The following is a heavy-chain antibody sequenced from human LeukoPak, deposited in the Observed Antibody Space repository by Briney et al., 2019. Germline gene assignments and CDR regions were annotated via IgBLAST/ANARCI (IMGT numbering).Heavy chain of an antibody. CDR2: IYSGGST. D-gene: IGHD2-2*01. CDR1: GFTFSDYY. J-gene: IGHJ4*02. CDR3: ARKEYQLLGFDY. Sequence: GGSLRLSCAASGFTFSDYYMSWVRQAPGKGLEWVSVIYSGGSTYYADSVKGRFTISRDNSKNTLYLQMNSLRAEDTAVYYCARKEYQLLGFDYWGQGTLVTVSS. V-gene: IGHV3-66*01.